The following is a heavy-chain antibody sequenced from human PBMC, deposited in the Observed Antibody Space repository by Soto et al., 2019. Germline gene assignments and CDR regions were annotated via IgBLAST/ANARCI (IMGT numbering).Heavy chain of an antibody. CDR3: AKDSRVTYYYYGMDV. V-gene: IGHV3-48*01. CDR1: GFSFSDYN. Sequence: GGSLRLSCSASGFSFSDYNMNWVRQAPGKGLEWVADIRNNSTSNHYAGSVRGRFTISRDSSKNTLYLQMNSLRAEDTAVYYCAKDSRVTYYYYGMDVWGQGTTVTVSS. CDR2: IRNNSTSN. D-gene: IGHD3-10*01. J-gene: IGHJ6*02.